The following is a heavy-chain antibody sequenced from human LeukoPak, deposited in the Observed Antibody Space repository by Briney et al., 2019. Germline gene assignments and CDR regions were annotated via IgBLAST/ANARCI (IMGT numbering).Heavy chain of an antibody. CDR3: ARTMMDTAMVPFDY. D-gene: IGHD5-18*01. CDR2: IYTSGTT. V-gene: IGHV4-4*07. Sequence: SETLSLTCTVSGGSISSYYWSWIRQPAGKGLEWIGRIYTSGTTNYNPSLKSRVTMSIDTSKNQFSLKMSSVTAADTAVYYCARTMMDTAMVPFDYWGQGTLVTVSS. CDR1: GGSISSYY. J-gene: IGHJ4*02.